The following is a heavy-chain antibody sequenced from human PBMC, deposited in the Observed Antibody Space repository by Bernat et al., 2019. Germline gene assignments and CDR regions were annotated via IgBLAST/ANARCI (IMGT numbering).Heavy chain of an antibody. V-gene: IGHV3-30-3*02. Sequence: QVQLVESGGGVVQPGRSLRLSCAASGFTFSSYAMHWVRQAPGKGLEWVAVISYDGSNKYYADSVKGRFTISRDNSKNTLYLQMNSLRAEDTAVYYCAKYGDYGYWGQGTLVTVSS. CDR3: AKYGDYGY. D-gene: IGHD4-17*01. CDR2: ISYDGSNK. CDR1: GFTFSSYA. J-gene: IGHJ4*02.